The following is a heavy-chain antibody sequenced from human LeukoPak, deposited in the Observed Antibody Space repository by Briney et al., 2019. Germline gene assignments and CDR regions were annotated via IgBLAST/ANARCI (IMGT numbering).Heavy chain of an antibody. V-gene: IGHV3-64*01. CDR2: ISSTGVST. Sequence: GGSLRLSCAASGFTFSSYAMHWVRQAPGKGLEYVPAISSTGVSTYYANSVKGRFTISRDNSKNTLYLQMDSLRVEDMAVYYCARRLTGYNSGYDYWGQGTMVTVSS. CDR3: ARRLTGYNSGYDY. J-gene: IGHJ4*02. D-gene: IGHD6-19*01. CDR1: GFTFSSYA.